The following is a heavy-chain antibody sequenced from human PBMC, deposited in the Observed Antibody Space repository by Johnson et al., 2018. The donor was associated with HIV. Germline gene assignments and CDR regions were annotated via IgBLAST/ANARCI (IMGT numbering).Heavy chain of an antibody. D-gene: IGHD2-15*01. Sequence: QVQLVESGGGMVQPGRSLRLSCAASGFTFSSYAMHWVRQAPGKGLEWVAVIWFDGSNKYYADSVKGRFTISRDNTKNKLYLQMNSLRAEDTAVYYCAKIMSKWSVDDDAFDVWGQGTMVTVSS. J-gene: IGHJ3*01. CDR2: IWFDGSNK. CDR1: GFTFSSYA. CDR3: AKIMSKWSVDDDAFDV. V-gene: IGHV3-33*06.